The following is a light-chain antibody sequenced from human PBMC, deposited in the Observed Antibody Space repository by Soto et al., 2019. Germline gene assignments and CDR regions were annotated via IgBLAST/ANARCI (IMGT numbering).Light chain of an antibody. V-gene: IGLV7-46*01. CDR2: DTT. J-gene: IGLJ1*01. Sequence: QAVVTQEPSLTVSPGGTVTLTCVSSTGAVTNGHYPCWFQQKPGQAPRTLIYDTTNRHSWTPARFSGSLLGGKAALTLSGEQPEDEAEFYCLLSHSGPYVIGSGTQVTV. CDR1: TGAVTNGHY. CDR3: LLSHSGPYV.